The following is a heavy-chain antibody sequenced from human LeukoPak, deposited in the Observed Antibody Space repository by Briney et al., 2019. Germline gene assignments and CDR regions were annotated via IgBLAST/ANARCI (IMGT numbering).Heavy chain of an antibody. J-gene: IGHJ4*02. CDR1: GYTFTSYD. D-gene: IGHD2-2*01. CDR2: TNPISGYT. Sequence: ASVKVSCKASGYTFTSYDINWVRQATGQGLEWMGWTNPISGYTGYAQKFQGRVTMTRDTSISTAYMELSSLRSEDTAIYYCARDRGYCSSISCYYYFDYWGQGTLVTVSS. CDR3: ARDRGYCSSISCYYYFDY. V-gene: IGHV1-8*01.